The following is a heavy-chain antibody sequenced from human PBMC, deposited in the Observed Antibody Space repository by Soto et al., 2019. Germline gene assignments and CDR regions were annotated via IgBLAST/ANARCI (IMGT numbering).Heavy chain of an antibody. J-gene: IGHJ6*02. Sequence: PSETLSLTCTVSGGSISSYYWSWIRQPPGKGLEWIGYIYYSGSTNYNPSLKRRVTISVDTSKNQFSLKLSSVTAADTAVYYCARDFYYDSSGYRQAYYYGMGVWGQGTTVTVSS. CDR3: ARDFYYDSSGYRQAYYYGMGV. D-gene: IGHD3-22*01. CDR1: GGSISSYY. CDR2: IYYSGST. V-gene: IGHV4-59*01.